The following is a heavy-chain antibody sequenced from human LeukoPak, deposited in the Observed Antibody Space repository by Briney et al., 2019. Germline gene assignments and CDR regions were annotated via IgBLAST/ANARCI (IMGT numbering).Heavy chain of an antibody. V-gene: IGHV1-69-2*01. Sequence: GATVKISCKVSGYTFTDYYMHWVQQAPGKGPEWMGLVDPEDGETIYAEKFQGRVTITADTSTDTAYMELSSLRSEDTAVYYCANSGSRDDRSFGVYWGQGTLVTVSS. D-gene: IGHD3-22*01. CDR3: ANSGSRDDRSFGVY. CDR1: GYTFTDYY. CDR2: VDPEDGET. J-gene: IGHJ4*02.